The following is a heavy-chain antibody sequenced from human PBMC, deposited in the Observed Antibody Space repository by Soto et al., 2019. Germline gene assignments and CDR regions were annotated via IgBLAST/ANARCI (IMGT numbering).Heavy chain of an antibody. D-gene: IGHD1-26*01. CDR3: TKATGFGSWDPVFYYYGMDV. CDR1: GFSFGSYA. J-gene: IGHJ6*02. V-gene: IGHV3-30*18. Sequence: QVQLVESGGGVVQPGRSLRLSCAASGFSFGSYAMHWVRQVPGKGLEWVAVISYNGVNEYYADSVKGRFTISRDNSENTVNLQMDSLRSEDTAVYYCTKATGFGSWDPVFYYYGMDVWGRGTTVTVSS. CDR2: ISYNGVNE.